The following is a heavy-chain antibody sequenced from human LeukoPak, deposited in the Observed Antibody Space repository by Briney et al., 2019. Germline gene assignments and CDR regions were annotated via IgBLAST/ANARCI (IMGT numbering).Heavy chain of an antibody. V-gene: IGHV3-23*01. D-gene: IGHD6-13*01. CDR1: GFTFSSYA. CDR3: ANDEYGSSWATLDY. CDR2: ISGSGGST. Sequence: GGSLRLSCAASGFTFSSYAMSWVRQAPGKGLEWVSAISGSGGSTYYADSVKGRFTISRDNSKNTLYLQMNSLRVEDTAVYYCANDEYGSSWATLDYWGQGTLVTVSS. J-gene: IGHJ4*02.